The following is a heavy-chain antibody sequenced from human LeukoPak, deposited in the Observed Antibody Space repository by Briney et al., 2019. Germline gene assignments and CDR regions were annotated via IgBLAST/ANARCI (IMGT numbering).Heavy chain of an antibody. V-gene: IGHV4-59*01. CDR3: AREATVLNWFDP. J-gene: IGHJ5*02. D-gene: IGHD4-17*01. CDR1: GGSISSYY. Sequence: SETLSLTCTVSGGSISSYYWSWIRQPPGKGLEWIGYIYYSGSTNYNPSLKSRVTISVDTSKNQFSLKLSSVTAADTAVYYCAREATVLNWFDPWGQGTLVTVSS. CDR2: IYYSGST.